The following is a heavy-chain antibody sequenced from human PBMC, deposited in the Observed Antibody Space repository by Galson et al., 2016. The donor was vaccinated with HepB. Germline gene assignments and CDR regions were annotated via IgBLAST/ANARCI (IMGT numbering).Heavy chain of an antibody. D-gene: IGHD6-19*01. CDR1: GFTFSSYT. V-gene: IGHV3-48*02. CDR3: ARTQFSSGYWYFDR. Sequence: SLRLSCAASGFTFSSYTMNWVRQAPGKGLEWVSYISSSSSTIYYADSVKGRFTISRDNAKNSLYLQMNSLRDEYTAVYYCARTQFSSGYWYFDRWGRGTLVTVSS. CDR2: ISSSSSTI. J-gene: IGHJ2*01.